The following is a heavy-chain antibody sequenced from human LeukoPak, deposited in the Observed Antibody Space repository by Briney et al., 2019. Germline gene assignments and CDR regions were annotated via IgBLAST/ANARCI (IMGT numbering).Heavy chain of an antibody. CDR1: GGSFSGYY. CDR2: INHSGST. V-gene: IGHV4-34*01. D-gene: IGHD6-13*01. Sequence: SETLSLTCAVYGGSFSGYYWSRIRQPPGKGLEWIGEINHSGSTNYNPSLKSRVTISVDTSKNQFSLKLSSVTAADTAVYYCARSHTIARLLAAAVTPRSGRGTGMDVWGQGTTVTVSS. J-gene: IGHJ6*02. CDR3: ARSHTIARLLAAAVTPRSGRGTGMDV.